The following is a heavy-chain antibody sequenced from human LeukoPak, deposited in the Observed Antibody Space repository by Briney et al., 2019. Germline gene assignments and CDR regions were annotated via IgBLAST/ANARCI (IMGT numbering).Heavy chain of an antibody. Sequence: VASVKVSCKASGYTFTSYGISWVRQAPGQGLEWMGWISAYNGNTNYAQKLQGRVTMTTDTSTSTAYMELRSLRSDDTAVYYCARDHSPMVRGASAFDYWGQGTLVTVSS. CDR1: GYTFTSYG. CDR3: ARDHSPMVRGASAFDY. J-gene: IGHJ4*02. CDR2: ISAYNGNT. D-gene: IGHD3-10*01. V-gene: IGHV1-18*01.